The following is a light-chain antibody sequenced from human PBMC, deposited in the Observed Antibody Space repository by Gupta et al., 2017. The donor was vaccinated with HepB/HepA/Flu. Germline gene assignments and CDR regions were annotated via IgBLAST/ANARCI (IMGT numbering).Light chain of an antibody. CDR1: SSDVGGYNY. Sequence: QSALTQPASVSGSPGQSITISCTGTSSDVGGYNYVSWYQQHPGKAPKLILCSVSHRPSTVSNRFSGSKSGNTASLTISGLQAEDEADYFCTSYTTSLALVFGGGTKLTVL. CDR2: SVS. J-gene: IGLJ3*02. V-gene: IGLV2-14*03. CDR3: TSYTTSLALV.